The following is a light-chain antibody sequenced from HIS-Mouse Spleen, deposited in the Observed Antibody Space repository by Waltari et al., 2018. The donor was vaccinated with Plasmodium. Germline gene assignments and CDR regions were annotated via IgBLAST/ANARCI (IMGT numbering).Light chain of an antibody. CDR3: CSYAGSYTYV. CDR2: DVS. CDR1: SSDVCGFNY. J-gene: IGLJ1*01. Sequence: QSALTQTRPVSGSPGQSVTISCPGTSSDVCGFNYVSWYQQHPGKPPKLKIYDVSKRPSGVPVRFSGSKSGNTASLTISGLQAEDEADYYCCSYAGSYTYVFGTGTKVTVL. V-gene: IGLV2-11*01.